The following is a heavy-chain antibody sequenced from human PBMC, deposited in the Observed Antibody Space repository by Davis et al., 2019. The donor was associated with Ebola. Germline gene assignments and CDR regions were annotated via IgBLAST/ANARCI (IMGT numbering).Heavy chain of an antibody. Sequence: SLKISCAASGFTFDDYTVHWVRQAPGKGLEWVSLISWNSGSIGYADSVKGRFTISRDNAKNSLYLQMNSLRAEDTALYYCAKDIHYYYGMDVWGQGTTVTVSS. CDR2: ISWNSGSI. J-gene: IGHJ6*02. CDR1: GFTFDDYT. CDR3: AKDIHYYYGMDV. V-gene: IGHV3-9*01.